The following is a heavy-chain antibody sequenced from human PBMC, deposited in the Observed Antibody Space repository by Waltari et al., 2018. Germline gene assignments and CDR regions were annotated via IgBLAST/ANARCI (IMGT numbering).Heavy chain of an antibody. CDR2: IYTSGST. J-gene: IGHJ4*02. D-gene: IGHD6-13*01. Sequence: QVQLQESGPGLVKPSQTLSLTCTVSGGSISSGSYSWSWIRQPAGKGLEWIGYIYTSGSTNYNPSLKSRVTISVDTSKNQFSLKLSSVTAADTAVYYCARRSSSWGYFDYWGQGTLVTVSS. V-gene: IGHV4-61*09. CDR1: GGSISSGSYS. CDR3: ARRSSSWGYFDY.